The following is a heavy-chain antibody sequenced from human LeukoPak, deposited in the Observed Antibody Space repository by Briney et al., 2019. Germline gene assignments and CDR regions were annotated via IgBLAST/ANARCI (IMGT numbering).Heavy chain of an antibody. Sequence: GESLKISCKGSGYSFTSYWIGWVRQMPGKGLEWMGFIYPGDSDTRYSPSFQGQVTISADKSISTAYLQWSSLKASDTAMYYCARRGYCGGDCYSPWYFDLWGRGTLVIVSS. CDR3: ARRGYCGGDCYSPWYFDL. CDR2: IYPGDSDT. CDR1: GYSFTSYW. J-gene: IGHJ2*01. V-gene: IGHV5-51*01. D-gene: IGHD2-21*02.